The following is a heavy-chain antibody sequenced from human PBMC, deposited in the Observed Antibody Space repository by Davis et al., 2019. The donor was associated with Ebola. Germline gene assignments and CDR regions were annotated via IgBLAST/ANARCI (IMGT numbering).Heavy chain of an antibody. Sequence: MPSETLSLTCTVSGGSISSYYWSWIRQPPGKGLEWIGYIYYSGSTNYNPSLKSRVTISVDTSKNQFSLKLSSVTAADTAVYYCAGSIVGPTTNFDYWGQGTLVTVSS. V-gene: IGHV4-59*08. CDR3: AGSIVGPTTNFDY. CDR2: IYYSGST. CDR1: GGSISSYY. J-gene: IGHJ4*02. D-gene: IGHD1-26*01.